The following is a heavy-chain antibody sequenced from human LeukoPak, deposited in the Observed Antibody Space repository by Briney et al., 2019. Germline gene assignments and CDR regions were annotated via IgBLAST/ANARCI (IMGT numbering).Heavy chain of an antibody. Sequence: GGSLRLSCAASGFSFDSYSITWVRQAPGKGLEWVSSISSSGSYIYYADSVKGRFTISRDNAKNSVYLQMNSLRAEDTALYYCERETRAEIDYWGQGALVTVSS. D-gene: IGHD5-24*01. V-gene: IGHV3-21*01. CDR1: GFSFDSYS. J-gene: IGHJ4*02. CDR3: ERETRAEIDY. CDR2: ISSSGSYI.